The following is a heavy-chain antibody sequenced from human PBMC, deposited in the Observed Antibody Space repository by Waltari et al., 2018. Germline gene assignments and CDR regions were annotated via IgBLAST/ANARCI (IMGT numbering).Heavy chain of an antibody. CDR1: GFTFISCS. J-gene: IGHJ4*02. D-gene: IGHD3-22*01. V-gene: IGHV3-30-3*01. CDR3: ARGGYYDSSGLYYFDY. CDR2: ISNDGSNK. Sequence: QVQLVESGGGVVQPEMSLRLSCAASGFTFISCSMHWVRQAPGQGREVVEAISNDGSNKYYADSVKGRFTISRDNSKNTLYLQMNSLRSEDTAVYFCARGGYYDSSGLYYFDYWGQGTLVTVSS.